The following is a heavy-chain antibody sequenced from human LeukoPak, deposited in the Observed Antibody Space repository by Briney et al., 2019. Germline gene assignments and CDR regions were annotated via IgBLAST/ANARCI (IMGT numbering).Heavy chain of an antibody. J-gene: IGHJ4*02. Sequence: ASVKVSCKASGYTFTSYYMHWVRQAPGQGLEWMGIINPSGGSTSYAQKFQGRVTMTRDTSTSTVYMELSSLRSEDTAVYYCARAGWERISARPAHFDYWGQGTLVTVSS. V-gene: IGHV1-46*01. CDR3: ARAGWERISARPAHFDY. D-gene: IGHD1-26*01. CDR1: GYTFTSYY. CDR2: INPSGGST.